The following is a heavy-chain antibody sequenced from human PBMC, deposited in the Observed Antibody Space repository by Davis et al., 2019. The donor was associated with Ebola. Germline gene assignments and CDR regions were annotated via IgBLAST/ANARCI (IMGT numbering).Heavy chain of an antibody. CDR2: IYYSGST. CDR3: ARGNDPLEYYYYMDV. D-gene: IGHD3-3*01. J-gene: IGHJ6*03. V-gene: IGHV4-31*03. CDR1: GGSISSGGYY. Sequence: PSETLSLTCTVSGGSISSGGYYWSWIRQHPGKGLEWIGYIYYSGSTYYNPSLKSRVTISVDTSKNQFSLKLSSVTAADTAVYYCARGNDPLEYYYYMDVWGKGTTVTVSS.